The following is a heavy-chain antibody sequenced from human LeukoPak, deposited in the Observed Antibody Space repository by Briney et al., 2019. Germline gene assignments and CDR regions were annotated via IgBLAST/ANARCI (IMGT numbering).Heavy chain of an antibody. Sequence: ASVKVSCKASGHSFTKNYIHWVRQAPGQGLEWVGLINPSSGTTTYAQKFQGRVTVTRDTSTSTVYMELSSLRSEDTAMYYCASDLGSGWCQFDYWGQGTPVTVSS. D-gene: IGHD6-19*01. CDR1: GHSFTKNY. CDR2: INPSSGTT. V-gene: IGHV1-46*01. J-gene: IGHJ4*02. CDR3: ASDLGSGWCQFDY.